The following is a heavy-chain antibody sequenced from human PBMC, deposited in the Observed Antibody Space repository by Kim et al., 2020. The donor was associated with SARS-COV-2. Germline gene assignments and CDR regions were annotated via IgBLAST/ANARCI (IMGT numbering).Heavy chain of an antibody. V-gene: IGHV4-59*08. CDR1: VGSISSYY. D-gene: IGHD1-1*01. Sequence: SETLSLTCTVSVGSISSYYWSWIRQTPGKGLEWVGYIYYSGRTRYNPSLESRVTISVDTSKNHFSLNLSSVTAADTGVYYCARHWGNNGINNAFDIWGQG. CDR3: ARHWGNNGINNAFDI. CDR2: IYYSGRT. J-gene: IGHJ3*02.